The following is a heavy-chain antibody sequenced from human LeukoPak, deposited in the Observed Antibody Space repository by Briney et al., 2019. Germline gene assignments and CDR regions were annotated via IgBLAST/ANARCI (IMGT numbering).Heavy chain of an antibody. J-gene: IGHJ6*02. V-gene: IGHV4-59*01. CDR2: IYYSGST. Sequence: SETLSLTCTVSGGSISSYYWSWIRQPPGKGLEWIGFIYYSGSTNYNPSLKSRVTISVDTSKNQFSLKLSSVTAADTAVYYCARGTPYYYYGMDVWGQGTTVTVSS. CDR3: ARGTPYYYYGMDV. CDR1: GGSISSYY.